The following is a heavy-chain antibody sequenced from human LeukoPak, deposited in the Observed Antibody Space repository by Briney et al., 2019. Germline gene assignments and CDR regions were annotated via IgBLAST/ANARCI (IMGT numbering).Heavy chain of an antibody. CDR2: INHSGST. V-gene: IGHV4-34*01. D-gene: IGHD3-16*01. CDR3: ARGHYDFAP. Sequence: SETLSLTCAVYGGSFSGYYWSWIRQPPGKGLEWIGEINHSGSTNYNPSLKSRVTISVDTSKNQFSPKLSSVTAADTAVYYCARGHYDFAPWGQGILVTVSS. J-gene: IGHJ5*02. CDR1: GGSFSGYY.